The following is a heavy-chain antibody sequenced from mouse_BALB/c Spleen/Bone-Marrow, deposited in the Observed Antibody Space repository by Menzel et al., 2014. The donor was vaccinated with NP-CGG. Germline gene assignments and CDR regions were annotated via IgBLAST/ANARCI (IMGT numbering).Heavy chain of an antibody. CDR2: ISSGSSTI. CDR1: GFTFSSFG. J-gene: IGHJ4*01. D-gene: IGHD2-4*01. CDR3: TRKGALITHYYAMDY. Sequence: EVKLVESGGGLVQPGGSRKLSCAASGFTFSSFGMHWVRQAPEKGLEWVASISSGSSTIYYADTVKGRFTISRDNPKNTLFLQMTSLRSEDTAMYYCTRKGALITHYYAMDYWGQGTSVTVSS. V-gene: IGHV5-17*02.